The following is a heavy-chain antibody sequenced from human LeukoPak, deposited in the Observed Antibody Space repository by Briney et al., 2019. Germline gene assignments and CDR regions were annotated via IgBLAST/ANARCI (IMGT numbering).Heavy chain of an antibody. V-gene: IGHV1-2*02. CDR2: IHPNSGAT. J-gene: IGHJ4*02. D-gene: IGHD5-12*01. Sequence: ALVKVSCKASGYEFTDFYIHWVRQAPGQRPEWMGWIHPNSGATNYARVFQGRVTMTRDTSISTAYMEQGSLKFDDRAVYYCARLRGGFDSGDYWGQGSLVTVSS. CDR1: GYEFTDFY. CDR3: ARLRGGFDSGDY.